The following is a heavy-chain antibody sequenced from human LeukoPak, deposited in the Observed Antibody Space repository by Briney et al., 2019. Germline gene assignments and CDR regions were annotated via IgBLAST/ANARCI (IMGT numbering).Heavy chain of an antibody. CDR3: ARDRGSGWYVYFDL. CDR1: GYTFTIYG. Sequence: ASVKVSCKASGYTFTIYGISWVRQAPGQGLEWMGWISAYNGNTNYAQKLQGRVTMTTDTSTSTAYMELRSLRSDDTAVYYCARDRGSGWYVYFDLWGRGALVTVSS. D-gene: IGHD6-19*01. V-gene: IGHV1-18*01. CDR2: ISAYNGNT. J-gene: IGHJ2*01.